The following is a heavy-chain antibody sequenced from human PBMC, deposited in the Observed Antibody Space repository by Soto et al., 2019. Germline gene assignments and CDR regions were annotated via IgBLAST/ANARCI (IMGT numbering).Heavy chain of an antibody. Sequence: SETLSLTCTVSGDSIRSYYWSWIRQPPGKELEWIGYIYYSGSTNYNPSLKSRVTISANTPKNQFSLKLTSVTAADTAVYYCARGAIAAQAFDSWGQGTLVTVSS. CDR1: GDSIRSYY. CDR3: ARGAIAAQAFDS. D-gene: IGHD6-13*01. V-gene: IGHV4-59*13. J-gene: IGHJ4*02. CDR2: IYYSGST.